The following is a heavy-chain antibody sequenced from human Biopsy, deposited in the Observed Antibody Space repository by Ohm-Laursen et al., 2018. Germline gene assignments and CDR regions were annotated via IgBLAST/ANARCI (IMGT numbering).Heavy chain of an antibody. D-gene: IGHD3-22*01. CDR2: IFNSANT. V-gene: IGHV4-31*01. Sequence: PSETLSLTCTVSGGSISSGGSYWSWIRPRPGKGLEWIGYIFNSANTYYNPSLNNLITISGDTSKNQFSLKLNSVTAADTAVYYCARSHYFDSNGYFWFDPWGQGTLVTVSS. CDR3: ARSHYFDSNGYFWFDP. CDR1: GGSISSGGSY. J-gene: IGHJ5*02.